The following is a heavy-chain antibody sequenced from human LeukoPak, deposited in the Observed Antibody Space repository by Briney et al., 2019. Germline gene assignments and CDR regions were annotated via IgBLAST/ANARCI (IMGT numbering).Heavy chain of an antibody. CDR1: GGSISSGGYY. D-gene: IGHD2-2*01. V-gene: IGHV4-31*03. CDR3: ARGDCSSTSCYYRVWFDP. Sequence: SQTLSLTCTVSGGSISSGGYYWSWIRQHPGKGLEWIGYIYYSGGTYYNPSLKSRVTISVDTSKNQFSLKLSSVTAADTAVYYCARGDCSSTSCYYRVWFDPWGQGTLVTVSS. CDR2: IYYSGGT. J-gene: IGHJ5*02.